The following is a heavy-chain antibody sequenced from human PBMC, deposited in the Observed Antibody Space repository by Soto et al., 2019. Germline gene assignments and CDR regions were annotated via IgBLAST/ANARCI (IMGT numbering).Heavy chain of an antibody. V-gene: IGHV3-11*06. J-gene: IGHJ4*02. Sequence: GGNPKISCAAYGFTFSDYYMSWIRQAPGKGLEWVSYISSSSSYTNYADSVKGRFTISRDNAKNSLYLQMNSLRAEDSSLYYCARGGVGAPSQSDYWGQGA. D-gene: IGHD1-26*01. CDR1: GFTFSDYY. CDR2: ISSSSSYT. CDR3: ARGGVGAPSQSDY.